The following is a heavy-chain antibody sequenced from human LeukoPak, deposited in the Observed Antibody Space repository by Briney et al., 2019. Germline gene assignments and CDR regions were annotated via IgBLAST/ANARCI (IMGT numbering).Heavy chain of an antibody. CDR1: GFTFSSCS. V-gene: IGHV3-21*01. J-gene: IGHJ4*02. CDR3: ARDGVSSGWYDAGYFDY. CDR2: ISSSSSYI. Sequence: PGGSLRLSCAASGFTFSSCSMNWVRQAPGKGLEWVSSISSSSSYIYYADSVKGRFTISRDNAKNSLYLQMNSLRAEDTAVYYCARDGVSSGWYDAGYFDYWGQGTLVTVSS. D-gene: IGHD6-19*01.